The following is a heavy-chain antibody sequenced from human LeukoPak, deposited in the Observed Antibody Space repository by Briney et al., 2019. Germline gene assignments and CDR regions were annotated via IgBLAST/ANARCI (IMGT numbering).Heavy chain of an antibody. CDR1: GFTFSSYE. J-gene: IGHJ2*01. CDR2: ISSGSDYT. Sequence: GGSLRLSCVASGFTFSSYEMNWVRQAPGKGPEWVSSISSGSDYTFYADSAKGRFIVSRDNSKNTLYLQMYSLRAGDTAVYYCAKIGVIGKWYYDIWGRGTLVTVSS. D-gene: IGHD3-10*01. V-gene: IGHV3-23*01. CDR3: AKIGVIGKWYYDI.